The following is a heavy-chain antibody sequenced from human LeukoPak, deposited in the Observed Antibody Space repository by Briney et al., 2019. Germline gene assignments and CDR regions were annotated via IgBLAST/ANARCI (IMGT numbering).Heavy chain of an antibody. CDR1: GFAFSSYA. J-gene: IGHJ4*02. Sequence: GGSLRLSCAASGFAFSSYAMSWVRQSPGKGLEWVSTIGSNGGDTNYAHTVKGRFTISRDNSKHTLYLQMNTLRAEDTAVYYCARAYGDLGYWGQGTLVTVSS. CDR2: IGSNGGDT. CDR3: ARAYGDLGY. D-gene: IGHD4-17*01. V-gene: IGHV3-23*01.